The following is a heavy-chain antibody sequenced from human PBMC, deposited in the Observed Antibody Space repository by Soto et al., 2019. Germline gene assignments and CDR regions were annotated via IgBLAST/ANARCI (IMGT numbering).Heavy chain of an antibody. CDR3: ARSSRADDSSGYYYPPYNWFDP. D-gene: IGHD3-22*01. CDR1: GFTFSSYS. V-gene: IGHV3-21*01. Sequence: PGGSLKLSCAASGFTFSSYSMNWVRQAPGKGLEWVSSISSSSSYIYYADSVKGRFTISRDNAKNSLYLQMNSLRAEDTAVYYCARSSRADDSSGYYYPPYNWFDPWGQGTLVTVSS. J-gene: IGHJ5*02. CDR2: ISSSSSYI.